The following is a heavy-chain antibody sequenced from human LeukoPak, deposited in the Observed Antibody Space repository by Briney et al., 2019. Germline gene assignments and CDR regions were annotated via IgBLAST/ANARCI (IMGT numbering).Heavy chain of an antibody. CDR3: TRGAGAVDV. V-gene: IGHV6-1*01. J-gene: IGHJ6*02. Sequence: SQTLSLTCAISGDSVSSNTAAWNWIRQSPSRGLEYLGRTYYGSRWFTDYAPSVTGRITINADTSKNQVSLQLNSVTPEDTAVYYCTRGAGAVDVWGQGATVTVSS. CDR1: GDSVSSNTAA. CDR2: TYYGSRWFT.